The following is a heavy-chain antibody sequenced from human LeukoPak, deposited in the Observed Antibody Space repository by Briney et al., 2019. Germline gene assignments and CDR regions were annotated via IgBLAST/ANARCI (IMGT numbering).Heavy chain of an antibody. CDR3: ARRYFDWLLASVYFDY. V-gene: IGHV4-34*01. CDR1: GGSLSGYY. D-gene: IGHD3-9*01. CDR2: INESGST. Sequence: SETLSLTCSFYGGSLSGYYWSWIRQSPGKGLEWIGDINESGSTTYNPSLKSRVTISVDTPKNQFSLKLSSVTAADTAVYYCARRYFDWLLASVYFDYWGQGTLVTVSS. J-gene: IGHJ4*02.